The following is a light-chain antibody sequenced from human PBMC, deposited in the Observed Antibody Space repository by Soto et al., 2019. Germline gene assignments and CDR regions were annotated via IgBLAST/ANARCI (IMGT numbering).Light chain of an antibody. V-gene: IGKV1-5*01. Sequence: DIQMTQSPSTLSASVGDRVTITCRASQTVSRWLAWYQQRPGKAPKLLIYDVSTLESGVPSRFSGSGSCTEFTLTLTSLPPDDSATYYCQQYNTFWTFGQGTKVDI. J-gene: IGKJ1*01. CDR1: QTVSRW. CDR2: DVS. CDR3: QQYNTFWT.